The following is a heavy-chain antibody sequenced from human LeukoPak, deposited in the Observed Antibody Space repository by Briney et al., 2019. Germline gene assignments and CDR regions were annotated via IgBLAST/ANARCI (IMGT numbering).Heavy chain of an antibody. CDR3: ARGGHDPGIPFDI. CDR2: ISSRGSAI. V-gene: IGHV3-48*03. D-gene: IGHD1-1*01. CDR1: GFTFSSYE. Sequence: GGSLRLSCAASGFTFSSYEMNCVRQAPGKGVEWVSYISSRGSAIYYADSVKGRFTISRDNAKNSLYLQMNSLRADDTAVYYCARGGHDPGIPFDIWGQGTMVTVSS. J-gene: IGHJ3*02.